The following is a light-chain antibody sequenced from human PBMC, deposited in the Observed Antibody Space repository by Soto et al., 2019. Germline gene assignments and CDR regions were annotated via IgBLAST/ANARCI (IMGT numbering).Light chain of an antibody. V-gene: IGLV1-44*01. CDR3: AVWDASLNGRV. Sequence: QLVLTQPPSASGTPGQRVTISCSGSSSNIGRNTVNWYQQFPGTAPNLLIYNNNERPSGVPDRFSGSKSGTSASLAISGLRSEDEADYYCAVWDASLNGRVFGGGTKLTVL. CDR2: NNN. J-gene: IGLJ3*02. CDR1: SSNIGRNT.